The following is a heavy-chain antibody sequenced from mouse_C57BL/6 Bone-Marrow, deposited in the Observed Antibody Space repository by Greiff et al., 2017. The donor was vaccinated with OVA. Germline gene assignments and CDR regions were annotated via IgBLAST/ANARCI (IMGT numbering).Heavy chain of an antibody. CDR2: GQGLDWIG. D-gene: IGHD3-1*01. V-gene: IGHV1-87*01. Sequence: VKLQQSGPELARPWASVKISCQAFYSFFSRVHFAFRDPTSWMQWVKLRPGQGLDWIGAIYPGYGDTSYNQKFKGEATLTADESSSTAYMQLSSPASEVSAVYYCAWEGLFAYWGQGTLVTVSA. CDR1: YS. J-gene: IGHJ3*01. CDR3: SEVSAVYYCAWEGLFAY.